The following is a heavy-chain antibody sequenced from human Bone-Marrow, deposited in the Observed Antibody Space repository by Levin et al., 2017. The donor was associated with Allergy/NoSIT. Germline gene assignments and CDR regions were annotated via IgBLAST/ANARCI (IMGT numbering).Heavy chain of an antibody. CDR1: GFIFSNYA. CDR2: TWYDGTHN. V-gene: IGHV3-33*01. CDR3: TRGSLVQTPTRMDV. J-gene: IGHJ6*02. D-gene: IGHD6-13*01. Sequence: GGSLRLSCAASGFIFSNYAMHWVRQAPGKGLEWVALTWYDGTHNQYADSVKGRFTISKDNSKNTLYLQMNSLRVEDTAIYYCTRGSLVQTPTRMDVWGHGTTVTVSS.